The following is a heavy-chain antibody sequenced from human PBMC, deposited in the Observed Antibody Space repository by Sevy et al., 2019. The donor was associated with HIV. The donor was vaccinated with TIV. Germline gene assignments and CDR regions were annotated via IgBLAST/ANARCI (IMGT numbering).Heavy chain of an antibody. CDR2: IYPGDSDT. CDR3: ARKRNYYYGSGSYYSFDY. J-gene: IGHJ4*02. D-gene: IGHD3-10*01. CDR1: GYSFTSYW. V-gene: IGHV5-51*01. Sequence: GESLKISCKGSGYSFTSYWIGWVRQMPGKGLEWMGIIYPGDSDTRYSPSFQGQVTISADKSISTAYLQGSSLKASDTAMYYCARKRNYYYGSGSYYSFDYWGQGTLVTVSS.